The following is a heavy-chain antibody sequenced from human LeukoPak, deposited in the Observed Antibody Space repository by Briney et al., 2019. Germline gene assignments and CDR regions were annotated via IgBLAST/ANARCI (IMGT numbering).Heavy chain of an antibody. CDR3: AKDHLPGIVVADRDY. D-gene: IGHD6-19*01. CDR2: ISGSGGTT. Sequence: GGSLRLSCAASGFIFNRYGMSWVRQAPGKGLEWVSAISGSGGTTYYADSVKGRFTISRDNSKNTVYLQINSLRAEDTAVYYCAKDHLPGIVVADRDYWGQGTLVTVSS. J-gene: IGHJ4*02. CDR1: GFIFNRYG. V-gene: IGHV3-23*01.